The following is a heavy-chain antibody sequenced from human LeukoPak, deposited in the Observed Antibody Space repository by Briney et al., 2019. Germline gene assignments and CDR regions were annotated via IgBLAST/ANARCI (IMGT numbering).Heavy chain of an antibody. Sequence: GGSLRLSCAASGFTFDDYTMHRVRQAPGKGLEWVSLISWDGGSTYYADSVKGRFTISRDNSKNSLYLQMNSLRTEDTALYYCAKQGGGATGFDYWGQGTLVTVSS. J-gene: IGHJ4*02. D-gene: IGHD3-16*01. CDR2: ISWDGGST. V-gene: IGHV3-43*01. CDR3: AKQGGGATGFDY. CDR1: GFTFDDYT.